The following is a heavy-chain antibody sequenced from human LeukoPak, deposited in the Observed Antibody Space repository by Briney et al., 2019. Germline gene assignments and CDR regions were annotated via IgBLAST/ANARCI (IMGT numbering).Heavy chain of an antibody. J-gene: IGHJ4*02. V-gene: IGHV3-66*02. CDR2: IYSGGAT. D-gene: IGHD6-13*01. CDR3: ARQAAAATPFHY. Sequence: GGSLRLSCAASGFTVTTSYMSWFRQAPGKGLEWVSFIYSGGATYYAASVKGRFAISRDNSKNTLYLQINGLRPEDTAMYYCARQAAAATPFHYWGQGSLVTVSS. CDR1: GFTVTTSY.